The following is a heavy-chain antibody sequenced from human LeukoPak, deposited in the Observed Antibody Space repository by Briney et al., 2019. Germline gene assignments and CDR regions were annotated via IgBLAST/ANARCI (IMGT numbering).Heavy chain of an antibody. D-gene: IGHD6-13*01. CDR2: INQDGSER. V-gene: IGHV3-7*01. CDR1: GFTFSSNW. J-gene: IGHJ4*02. Sequence: GGSLRLSCAASGFTFSSNWMSWVRQAPVKGLEWVAYINQDGSERNYVDSVKGRFTISRDNAKNSLYLQMNSLRAEDTAVYYCARGVGQQLVLNYFDYWGQGTLVTVSS. CDR3: ARGVGQQLVLNYFDY.